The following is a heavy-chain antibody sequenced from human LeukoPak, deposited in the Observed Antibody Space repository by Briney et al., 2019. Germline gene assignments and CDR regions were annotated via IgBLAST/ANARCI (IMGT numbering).Heavy chain of an antibody. J-gene: IGHJ3*02. CDR2: IYYSGST. D-gene: IGHD3-22*01. V-gene: IGHV4-39*01. Sequence: NRSETLSLTCTVSGSSISSSSYYWGWIRQPPGKGLEWIGSIYYSGSTYYNPSLKSRVTISVDTSKNQFSLKLSSVTAADTAVYYCARRYTMTDAFDIWGQGTMVTVSS. CDR3: ARRYTMTDAFDI. CDR1: GSSISSSSYY.